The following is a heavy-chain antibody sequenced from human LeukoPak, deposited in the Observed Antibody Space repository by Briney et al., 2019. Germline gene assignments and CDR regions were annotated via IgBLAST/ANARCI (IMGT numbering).Heavy chain of an antibody. CDR1: GGSISSYY. V-gene: IGHV4-59*12. J-gene: IGHJ3*02. CDR2: IYYSGST. Sequence: SETLSLTCTVSGGSISSYYWSWIRQPPGKGLEWIGYIYYSGSTYYNPSLKSRVTISVDTSKNEFSLKLSSVTAADTAVYYCARDGLWIQNAFDIWGQGTMVTVSA. D-gene: IGHD5-18*01. CDR3: ARDGLWIQNAFDI.